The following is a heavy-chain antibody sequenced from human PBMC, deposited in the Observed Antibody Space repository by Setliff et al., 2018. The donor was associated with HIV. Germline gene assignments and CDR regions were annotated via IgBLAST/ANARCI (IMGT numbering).Heavy chain of an antibody. CDR3: SRRGNYLGDAFDM. D-gene: IGHD1-26*01. CDR2: IDADGTTT. J-gene: IGHJ3*02. CDR1: GFTFNSYW. Sequence: PGGSLRLSCAASGFTFNSYWMQWVRQAPGKGLVWVLHIDADGTTTSYADSVKGRFTISRDNARDSLYLQMNSLRAEDTAVYYCSRRGNYLGDAFDMWGQGTMVTVSS. V-gene: IGHV3-74*01.